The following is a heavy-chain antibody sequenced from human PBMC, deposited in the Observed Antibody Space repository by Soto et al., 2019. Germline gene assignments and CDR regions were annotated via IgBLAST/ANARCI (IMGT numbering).Heavy chain of an antibody. CDR3: ARGRAQQLWVFEH. CDR2: IDYSGTT. CDR1: GDSIRSGVYY. Sequence: QVQLQESGPGLVKPAQTLSLTCSVSGDSIRSGVYYWSWIRQPPGKGLEWIGYIDYSGTTHYNPPLRSRVSMSIDTSKKQLSLKVRSVTAADTAVYYCARGRAQQLWVFEHWGQGALVTVSS. V-gene: IGHV4-30-4*01. D-gene: IGHD5-18*01. J-gene: IGHJ4*02.